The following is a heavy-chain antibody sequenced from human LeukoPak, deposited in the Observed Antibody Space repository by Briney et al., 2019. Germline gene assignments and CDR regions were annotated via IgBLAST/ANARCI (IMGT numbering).Heavy chain of an antibody. CDR2: IDKTGTYI. D-gene: IGHD3-10*01. V-gene: IGHV3-21*01. Sequence: PGGSLRLSCAASGFTFSNYDMNWVRQAPGKGLEWVSSIDKTGTYIYYADSLKGRFTVSRDNAQNSLYLQIDSLRAEDTAIYYCASDLPGVRHLVSYYYYGLAVWGQGTTVTVSS. J-gene: IGHJ6*02. CDR3: ASDLPGVRHLVSYYYYGLAV. CDR1: GFTFSNYD.